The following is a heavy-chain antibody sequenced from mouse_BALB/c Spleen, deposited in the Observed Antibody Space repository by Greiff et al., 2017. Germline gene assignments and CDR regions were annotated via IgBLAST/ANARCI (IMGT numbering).Heavy chain of an antibody. V-gene: IGHV5-12-2*01. J-gene: IGHJ4*01. Sequence: EVQLVESGGGLVQPGGSLKLSCAASGFTFSSYTMSWVRQTPEKRLEWVAYISDGGGSTYYPDTVKGRFTISRDNAKNTLYLQMSSLKSEDTAMYYCARYRPSDAMDYWGQGTSVTVSS. D-gene: IGHD2-14*01. CDR3: ARYRPSDAMDY. CDR1: GFTFSSYT. CDR2: ISDGGGST.